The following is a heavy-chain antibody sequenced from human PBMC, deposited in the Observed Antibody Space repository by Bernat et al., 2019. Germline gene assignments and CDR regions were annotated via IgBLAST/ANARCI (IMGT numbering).Heavy chain of an antibody. V-gene: IGHV3-53*01. CDR1: GFIVGSKC. CDR2: ISSGGST. Sequence: EVQLVESGGGLIQPGGSLRLSCAASGFIVGSKCMSWVRQAPGKGLEWVSVISSGGSTYYADSVKGRFTISRDNSKNTLYLQMNSLRAEDTAVYYCARDRGVVNDYYQYYMDVWGKGTTVTVSS. J-gene: IGHJ6*03. D-gene: IGHD2-21*01. CDR3: ARDRGVVNDYYQYYMDV.